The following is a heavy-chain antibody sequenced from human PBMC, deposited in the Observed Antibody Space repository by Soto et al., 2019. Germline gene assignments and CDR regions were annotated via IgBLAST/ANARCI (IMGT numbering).Heavy chain of an antibody. J-gene: IGHJ4*02. CDR1: GFTYRNYW. Sequence: GGSLRLSWAASGFTYRNYWMTWVRQAPAKGLKWVAHIKQDGSEEYYVDSVKRRFTISRDNGKNALFLQVNSLRAEDTAVYYCATQNRRPSAFDFWGQGSL. CDR2: IKQDGSEE. CDR3: ATQNRRPSAFDF. V-gene: IGHV3-7*01.